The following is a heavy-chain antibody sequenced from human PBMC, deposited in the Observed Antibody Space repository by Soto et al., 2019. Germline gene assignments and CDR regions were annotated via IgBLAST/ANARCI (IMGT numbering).Heavy chain of an antibody. CDR2: IVVGSGNT. J-gene: IGHJ3*02. CDR1: GFTFTSSA. V-gene: IGHV1-58*02. Sequence: VKVSCKASGFTFTSSAMQWVRQARGQRLEWIGWIVVGSGNTNYAQKFQERVTITRDMSTSTAYMELSSLRSEDTAVYYCARHYAGGRMVRGATLNFIDAFDIWGQGTMVTVSS. D-gene: IGHD3-10*01. CDR3: ARHYAGGRMVRGATLNFIDAFDI.